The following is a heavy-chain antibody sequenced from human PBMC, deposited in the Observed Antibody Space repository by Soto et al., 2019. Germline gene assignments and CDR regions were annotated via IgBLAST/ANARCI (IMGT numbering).Heavy chain of an antibody. Sequence: QEQLVESGGGVVKPGGSLRLSCTASGFGFSDYYMSWIRQAPGKGLECIAYISSSGNSIYYADSVKGRFTVSRDNAKNSLYLHMNSLTAEDTAMYYCVRDDDYGGTNNWFDPWGQGTLVTVSS. CDR1: GFGFSDYY. CDR3: VRDDDYGGTNNWFDP. V-gene: IGHV3-11*01. D-gene: IGHD4-17*01. J-gene: IGHJ5*02. CDR2: ISSSGNSI.